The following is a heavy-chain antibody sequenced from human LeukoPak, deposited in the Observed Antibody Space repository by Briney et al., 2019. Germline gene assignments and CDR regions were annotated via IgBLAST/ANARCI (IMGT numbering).Heavy chain of an antibody. CDR1: GFTFNNYA. CDR3: AKNRGGTYKYYMDV. V-gene: IGHV3-23*01. D-gene: IGHD1-1*01. CDR2: VSGSGGAT. J-gene: IGHJ6*03. Sequence: GGSLRLSCAASGFTFNNYAMSWVRQAPGMGLEWLSYVSGSGGATYHAASVKGRSTISRDNSKNTVYLQMGSLRAEDTAVYYCAKNRGGTYKYYMDVWGNGTTVTVSS.